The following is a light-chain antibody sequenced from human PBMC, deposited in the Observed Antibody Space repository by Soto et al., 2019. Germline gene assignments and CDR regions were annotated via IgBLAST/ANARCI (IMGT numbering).Light chain of an antibody. Sequence: EIVLTQSPATLSLSPGERATLSCRASQSVSSYLAWYQQKPSQAPRLLIYDASNRATGIPARFSGSGSGTDFTLTISSLEPEDFAVYYCQQRSNWPPYGFGQGTKLEIK. J-gene: IGKJ2*03. CDR1: QSVSSY. V-gene: IGKV3-11*01. CDR3: QQRSNWPPYG. CDR2: DAS.